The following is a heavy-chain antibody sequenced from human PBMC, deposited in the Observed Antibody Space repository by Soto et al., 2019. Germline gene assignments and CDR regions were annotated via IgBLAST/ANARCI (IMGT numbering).Heavy chain of an antibody. CDR2: ISESGGST. Sequence: GGSLRLSCAASGFSFSDYAMSWVRQAPGKGLEWVSVISESGGSTHYADSVRGRFTVSRDNSKNSLSLRMNSLRDEDTAVYFCAKRSPYSSGWYSPIFDYWVQGALVTVSS. V-gene: IGHV3-23*01. D-gene: IGHD6-13*01. J-gene: IGHJ4*02. CDR1: GFSFSDYA. CDR3: AKRSPYSSGWYSPIFDY.